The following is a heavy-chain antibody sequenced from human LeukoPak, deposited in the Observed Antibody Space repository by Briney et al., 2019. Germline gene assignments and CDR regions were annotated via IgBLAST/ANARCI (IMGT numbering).Heavy chain of an antibody. Sequence: GGSLRLSCAASGFTFSSYSMNWVRQAPGKGLGWVSSISSSSSYIYYADSVKGRFTISRDNAKNSLYLQMNSLRAEDTAVYYCARDVLGQQLVRFDYWGQGTLVTVSS. CDR3: ARDVLGQQLVRFDY. J-gene: IGHJ4*02. CDR2: ISSSSSYI. V-gene: IGHV3-21*01. CDR1: GFTFSSYS. D-gene: IGHD6-13*01.